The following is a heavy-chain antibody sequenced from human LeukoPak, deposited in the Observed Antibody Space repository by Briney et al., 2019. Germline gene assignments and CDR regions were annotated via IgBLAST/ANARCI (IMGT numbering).Heavy chain of an antibody. CDR1: GFTFSSYA. CDR3: AKSPPVVRGVLGPYFDY. V-gene: IGHV3-23*01. CDR2: ISGSGGST. Sequence: GGSLRLSCAASGFTFSSYAMSWVRQAPGKGLEWVSAISGSGGSTYYADSVKGRFTISRDNSKNTLYLQMNSLRAEDTAVYYCAKSPPVVRGVLGPYFDYWGQGTLVTVSS. D-gene: IGHD3-10*01. J-gene: IGHJ4*02.